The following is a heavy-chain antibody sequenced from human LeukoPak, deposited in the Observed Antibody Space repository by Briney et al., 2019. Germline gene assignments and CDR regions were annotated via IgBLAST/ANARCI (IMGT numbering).Heavy chain of an antibody. Sequence: GGSLRLSCAASGFTFSSYSMNWVRQAPGKGLEWVSSISSSSSYIYYADSVKGRFTISRDNAKNSLYLQMNSLSAEDTALYYCAREPSGTSCLDYWGQGTLVTVSS. CDR2: ISSSSSYI. D-gene: IGHD2-2*01. CDR1: GFTFSSYS. CDR3: AREPSGTSCLDY. V-gene: IGHV3-21*01. J-gene: IGHJ4*02.